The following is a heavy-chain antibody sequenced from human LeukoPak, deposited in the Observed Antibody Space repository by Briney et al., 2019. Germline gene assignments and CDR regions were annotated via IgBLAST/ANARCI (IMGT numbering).Heavy chain of an antibody. V-gene: IGHV4-59*01. D-gene: IGHD6-19*01. Sequence: SETLSLTCTVSGGSISSYYWSWIRQPPGKGLEWIGYIYYSGSTNYNPSLKSRVTISVDTSKNQFSLKLSSVTAADTAVYYCARVQGGRQWPKYYFDYWGQGTLVTVSS. CDR3: ARVQGGRQWPKYYFDY. J-gene: IGHJ4*02. CDR1: GGSISSYY. CDR2: IYYSGST.